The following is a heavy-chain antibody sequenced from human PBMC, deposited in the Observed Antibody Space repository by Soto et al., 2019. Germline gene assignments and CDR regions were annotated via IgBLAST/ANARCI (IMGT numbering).Heavy chain of an antibody. J-gene: IGHJ4*02. CDR3: ARAPPSYDSSGYYS. Sequence: PSETLSLTCTVSGGSISSGDYYWSWIRQPPGKGLEWIGYIYYSGSTYYNPSLKSRVTISVDTSKNQFSLKLSSVTAADTAVYYCARAPPSYDSSGYYSWGQGTLVTVPQ. V-gene: IGHV4-30-4*01. CDR2: IYYSGST. CDR1: GGSISSGDYY. D-gene: IGHD3-22*01.